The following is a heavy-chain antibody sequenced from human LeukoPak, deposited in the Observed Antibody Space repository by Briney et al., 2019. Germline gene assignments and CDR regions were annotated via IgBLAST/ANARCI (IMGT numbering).Heavy chain of an antibody. J-gene: IGHJ5*02. CDR3: ARGRGIAVAGTRNWFDP. V-gene: IGHV1-8*01. CDR1: GYTFTSYD. CDR2: MNPNSGNT. D-gene: IGHD6-19*01. Sequence: GASVKVSCKASGYTFTSYDINWVRQAPGQGLEWMGWMNPNSGNTGYAQKFQGRVTMTRNTSISTAYMELSSLRSEDTAVYYCARGRGIAVAGTRNWFDPWGQGTLVTVSS.